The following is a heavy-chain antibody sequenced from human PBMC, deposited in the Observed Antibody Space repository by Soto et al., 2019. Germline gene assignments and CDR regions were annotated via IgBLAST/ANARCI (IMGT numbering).Heavy chain of an antibody. CDR3: AKDKTGVRGGYYYYGVDV. V-gene: IGHV3-23*01. D-gene: IGHD1-1*01. CDR2: ISNTGVTT. CDR1: GFPFNSYT. J-gene: IGHJ6*02. Sequence: LRLSCAASGFPFNSYTMNWVRQAPGKGLEWVSAISNTGVTTFYADSVRGRFTISRDNSKNTLYLQMNSLRAEDTAVYFCAKDKTGVRGGYYYYGVDVWGQGTTVTVSS.